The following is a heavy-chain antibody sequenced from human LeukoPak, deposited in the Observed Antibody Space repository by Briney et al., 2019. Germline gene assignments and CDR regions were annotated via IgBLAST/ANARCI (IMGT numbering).Heavy chain of an antibody. CDR2: ISYSGNT. CDR3: ARDRTSIVGASYSFDY. D-gene: IGHD1-26*01. V-gene: IGHV4-39*07. Sequence: SETLSLTCTVSGGSISSSTYYWGWIRQPPGKGLEWIGTISYSGNTYYNPSLKSRVTISLDMSKNHFSLRLNSVTAADTAVYYCARDRTSIVGASYSFDYWGQGTLVTVSS. CDR1: GGSISSSTYY. J-gene: IGHJ4*02.